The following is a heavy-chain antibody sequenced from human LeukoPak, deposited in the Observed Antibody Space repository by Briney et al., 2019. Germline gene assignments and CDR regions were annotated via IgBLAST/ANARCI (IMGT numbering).Heavy chain of an antibody. V-gene: IGHV4-38-2*01. CDR2: MYDSGST. Sequence: GSLRLSCAASGFTFSSYAMSWIRQPPGKGLEWIGSMYDSGSTYYNPSLKSRVTISVDTSKNQFSLKLSSVTAADTAVYYCARGPRIAAAGRYFDPWGQGTLVTVSS. CDR1: GFTFSSYA. J-gene: IGHJ5*02. CDR3: ARGPRIAAAGRYFDP. D-gene: IGHD6-13*01.